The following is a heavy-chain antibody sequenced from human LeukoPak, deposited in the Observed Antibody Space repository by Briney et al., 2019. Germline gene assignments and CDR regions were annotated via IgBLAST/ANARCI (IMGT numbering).Heavy chain of an antibody. V-gene: IGHV1-69*13. J-gene: IGHJ4*02. D-gene: IGHD5-12*01. CDR3: ASLWGSTQVATEG. CDR2: IIPIFGTA. CDR1: GGTFSSYA. Sequence: ASVKVSCKASGGTFSSYAINWVRQAPGQGLEWMGGIIPIFGTANYAQKFQGRVTITADESTSTAYMELSSLRSEDTAVYYCASLWGSTQVATEGWGQGTLVTVSS.